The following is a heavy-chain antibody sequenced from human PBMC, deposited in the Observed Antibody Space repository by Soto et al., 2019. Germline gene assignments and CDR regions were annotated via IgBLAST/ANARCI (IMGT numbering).Heavy chain of an antibody. D-gene: IGHD1-7*01. J-gene: IGHJ6*02. CDR1: GDSVSSNSAA. Sequence: PSQTLSLTCAISGDSVSSNSAAWNWIRQSPSRGLEWLGRTYYRSKWYNDYAVSVKSRITINPDTSKNQFSLQLNSVTPEDTAVYYCARDGLELPHYYYYGMDVWGQGTTVTVSS. CDR2: TYYRSKWYN. CDR3: ARDGLELPHYYYYGMDV. V-gene: IGHV6-1*01.